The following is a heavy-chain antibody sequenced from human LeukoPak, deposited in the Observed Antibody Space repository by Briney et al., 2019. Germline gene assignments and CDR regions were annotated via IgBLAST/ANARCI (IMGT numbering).Heavy chain of an antibody. CDR3: ARRGLGTTQRYFEY. V-gene: IGHV1-18*01. J-gene: IGHJ4*02. Sequence: ASVKVSCKASGYTFTDYDITWVRQAPGQGREWMGWISAYNGHTNYAQKLQGRITVTTDTSTSTSYIELRSLRSDDTAVYYCARRGLGTTQRYFEYWGQGTLVIVSS. CDR2: ISAYNGHT. D-gene: IGHD1-7*01. CDR1: GYTFTDYD.